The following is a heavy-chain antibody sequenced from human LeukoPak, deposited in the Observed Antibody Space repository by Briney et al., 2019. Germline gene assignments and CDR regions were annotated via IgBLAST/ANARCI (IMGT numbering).Heavy chain of an antibody. CDR2: ISWNSGSI. D-gene: IGHD5-18*01. Sequence: GRSLRLSCAASGFTFDDYAMHWVRQAPGEGLEWVSGISWNSGSIGYADSVKGRFTISRDNAKNSLYLQMNSLRAEDMALYYCAKGGIQLWFSFDYWGQGTLVTVSS. V-gene: IGHV3-9*03. J-gene: IGHJ4*02. CDR3: AKGGIQLWFSFDY. CDR1: GFTFDDYA.